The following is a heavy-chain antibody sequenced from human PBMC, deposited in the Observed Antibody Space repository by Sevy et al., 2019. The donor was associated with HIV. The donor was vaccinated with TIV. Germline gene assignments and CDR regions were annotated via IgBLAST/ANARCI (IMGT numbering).Heavy chain of an antibody. V-gene: IGHV4-39*01. Sequence: SETLSLTCTVSGGSISSSSYYWGWIRQPPGKGLEWIGSIYYSGGTYYNPSLKSQVTISVDTSKHQFSLKLSSVTAADTAVYYCAGQLAYCSGGSCYLDEYFQHWGQGTLVTVSS. CDR3: AGQLAYCSGGSCYLDEYFQH. CDR2: IYYSGGT. CDR1: GGSISSSSYY. J-gene: IGHJ1*01. D-gene: IGHD2-15*01.